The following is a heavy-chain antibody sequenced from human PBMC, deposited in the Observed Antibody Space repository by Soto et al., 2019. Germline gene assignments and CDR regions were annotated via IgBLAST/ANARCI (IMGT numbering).Heavy chain of an antibody. J-gene: IGHJ4*02. CDR3: AKVGSGPFDY. V-gene: IGHV3-30*18. CDR1: GFTFSSYG. D-gene: IGHD3-10*01. Sequence: QVQLVESGGGVVQPGRSLRLSCAASGFTFSSYGMHWVRQAPGKGLEWVAVISYDGSNKYYADSVKGRFTISRDNSKNTLYLQMNSLRAEDTAVYCCAKVGSGPFDYWGQGTLVTVSS. CDR2: ISYDGSNK.